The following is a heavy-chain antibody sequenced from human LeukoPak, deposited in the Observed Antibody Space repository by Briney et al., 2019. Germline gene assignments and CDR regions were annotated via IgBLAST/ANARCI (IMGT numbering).Heavy chain of an antibody. CDR3: ARHETGPYFDY. Sequence: GESLKISCKGFGYRFTTYWIGGVRPVPGKGLEWMGIIYPGDSDTRYTPSFQGQVTISAARSISTAYLQWSRLKASDTAMYYCARHETGPYFDYWGQGTLVTVSS. V-gene: IGHV5-51*01. CDR1: GYRFTTYW. D-gene: IGHD1-1*01. CDR2: IYPGDSDT. J-gene: IGHJ4*02.